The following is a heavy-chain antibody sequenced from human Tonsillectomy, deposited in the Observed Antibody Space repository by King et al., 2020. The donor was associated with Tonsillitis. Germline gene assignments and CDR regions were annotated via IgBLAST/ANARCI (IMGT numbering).Heavy chain of an antibody. V-gene: IGHV3-23*04. J-gene: IGHJ4*02. CDR1: GFTFSSYA. CDR3: AKIPPLYDCYAYYVCY. CDR2: FSVSGGST. D-gene: IGHD3-16*01. Sequence: VQLVESGGGLVQPGGSLRLSCAASGFTFSSYAMSWVRQAPGKGLEWVAAFSVSGGSTYYADSVKGRFTISRDNSKNTLYLQMNSLRAEDTAVYYCAKIPPLYDCYAYYVCYLGPGTLVTVSS.